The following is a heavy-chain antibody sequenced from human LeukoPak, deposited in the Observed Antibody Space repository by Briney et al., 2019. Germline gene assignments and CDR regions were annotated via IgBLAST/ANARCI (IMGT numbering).Heavy chain of an antibody. CDR3: ARDPGVAVAGPGDY. CDR2: ISSSSSYI. CDR1: GFTFSSYS. J-gene: IGHJ4*02. Sequence: GGSLRLSCTVSGFTFSSYSMNWVRQAPGKGLEWVSSISSSSSYIYYADSVKGRFTISRDNAKNSLYLQMNSLRAEDTAVYYCARDPGVAVAGPGDYWGQGTLVTVSS. D-gene: IGHD6-19*01. V-gene: IGHV3-21*01.